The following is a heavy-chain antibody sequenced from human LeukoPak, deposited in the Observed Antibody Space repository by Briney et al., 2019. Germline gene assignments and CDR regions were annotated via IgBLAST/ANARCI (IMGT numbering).Heavy chain of an antibody. CDR1: GFTFSSYS. J-gene: IGHJ4*02. CDR3: ATEGEAGYAYLW. V-gene: IGHV3-21*01. Sequence: PGGSLRLSCAASGFTFSSYSMNWVRQAPGKGLEWVSSISSSSSYIYYADSVKGRFTISRDNAKNSLYLQMNSLRAEDTAVYYCATEGEAGYAYLWWGRGSLVAVSS. D-gene: IGHD3-16*01. CDR2: ISSSSSYI.